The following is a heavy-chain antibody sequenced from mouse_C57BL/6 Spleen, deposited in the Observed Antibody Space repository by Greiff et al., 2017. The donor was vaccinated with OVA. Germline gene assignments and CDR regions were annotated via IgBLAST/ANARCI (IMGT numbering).Heavy chain of an antibody. Sequence: VQLKESGPGLVKPSQSLSLTCSVTGYSITSGYYWNWIRQFPGNKLEWMGYISYDGSNNYNPSLKNRISITRDTSKNQFFLKLNSVTTEDTATYYCAITTVVEDYAMDYWGQGTSVTVSS. J-gene: IGHJ4*01. CDR1: GYSITSGYY. D-gene: IGHD1-1*01. CDR3: AITTVVEDYAMDY. CDR2: ISYDGSN. V-gene: IGHV3-6*01.